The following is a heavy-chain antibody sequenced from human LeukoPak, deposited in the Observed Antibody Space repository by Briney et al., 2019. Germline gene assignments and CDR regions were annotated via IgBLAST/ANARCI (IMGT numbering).Heavy chain of an antibody. Sequence: RGSLRLSCAASGSTSSNYWMTWVRPAPGKGREWVADIKQDGSEKLYVKSVSGRFTISRDNAKMSLFLQMNSLRAEDTAVYYCARDNGVVHGVYYMDVWGKGTTVTVS. CDR3: ARDNGVVHGVYYMDV. V-gene: IGHV3-7*01. J-gene: IGHJ6*03. CDR2: IKQDGSEK. CDR1: GSTSSNYW. D-gene: IGHD3-3*01.